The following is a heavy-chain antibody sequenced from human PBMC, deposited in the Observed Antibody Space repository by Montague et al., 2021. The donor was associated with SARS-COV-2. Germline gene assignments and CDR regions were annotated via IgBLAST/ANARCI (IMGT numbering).Heavy chain of an antibody. V-gene: IGHV4-4*07. CDR2: IWTSGST. CDR3: ARQPFITINRGASWSGFDP. Sequence: SETLSLTCTVSGDSISSYLWNWVRQPAGKGLEWIGRIWTSGSTNYNPSLKSRVTVSVDTSKNQFSLSLTSVTAADTAVYYCARQPFITINRGASWSGFDPWGRGTLVAVSS. J-gene: IGHJ5*02. CDR1: GDSISSYL. D-gene: IGHD3-10*01.